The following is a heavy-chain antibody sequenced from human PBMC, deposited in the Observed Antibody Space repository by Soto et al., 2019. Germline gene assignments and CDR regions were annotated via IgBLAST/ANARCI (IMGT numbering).Heavy chain of an antibody. V-gene: IGHV4-59*08. CDR1: GGSICSYY. J-gene: IGHJ6*03. D-gene: IGHD3-3*01. CDR3: ARTRYYDFWSGYYDVYYYYMDV. Sequence: SETLSLTCTVSGGSICSYYWSWIRQPPGKGLEWIGYIYYSGSTNYNPSLKSRVTISVDTSKNQFSLKLSSVTAADTAVYYCARTRYYDFWSGYYDVYYYYMDVWGKGTTVTVSS. CDR2: IYYSGST.